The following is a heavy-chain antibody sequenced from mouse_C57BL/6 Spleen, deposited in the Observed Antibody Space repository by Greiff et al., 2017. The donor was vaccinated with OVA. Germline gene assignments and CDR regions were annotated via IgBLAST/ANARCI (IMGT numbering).Heavy chain of an antibody. CDR2: IYPRSGNT. D-gene: IGHD1-1*01. CDR3: ASPLLYAMDY. J-gene: IGHJ4*01. Sequence: QVQLQQSGAELARPGASVKLSCKASGYTFTSYGISWVKQRTGQGLEWIGEIYPRSGNTYYNEKFKGKATLTADKSSSTAYMELRSLTSEDSAVXFCASPLLYAMDYWGQGTSVTVSS. V-gene: IGHV1-81*01. CDR1: GYTFTSYG.